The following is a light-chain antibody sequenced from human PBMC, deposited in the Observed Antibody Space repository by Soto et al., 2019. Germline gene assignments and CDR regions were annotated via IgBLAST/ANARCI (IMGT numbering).Light chain of an antibody. CDR1: NSDVGASNS. J-gene: IGLJ2*01. CDR3: RSETSDNTLVV. CDR2: DVS. Sequence: QSVLTQPASVSGSPGQSITISCTGSNSDVGASNSVPWYQQRPGKAPQLIIYDVSNRPSGVSNRFSGSKSGNTASLTISGLQAEDEADYYCRSETSDNTLVVFRGVSKVPVL. V-gene: IGLV2-14*03.